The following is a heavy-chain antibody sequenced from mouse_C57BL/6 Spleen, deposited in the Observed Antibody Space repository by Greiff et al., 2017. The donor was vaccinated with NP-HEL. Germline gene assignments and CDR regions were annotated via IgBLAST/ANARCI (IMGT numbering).Heavy chain of an antibody. CDR1: GYTFTDYY. V-gene: IGHV1-76*01. CDR2: IYPGSGNT. J-gene: IGHJ4*01. Sequence: QVQLQQSGAELVRPGASVKLSCKASGYTFTDYYINWVKQRPGQGLEWIARIYPGSGNTYYNEKFKGKATLTAEESSSTAYMQLSSLTSEDSAVYFCARRDYSNYDYAMDYWGQGTSVTVSS. CDR3: ARRDYSNYDYAMDY. D-gene: IGHD2-5*01.